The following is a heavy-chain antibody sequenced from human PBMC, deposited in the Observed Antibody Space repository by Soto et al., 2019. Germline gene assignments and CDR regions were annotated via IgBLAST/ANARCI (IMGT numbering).Heavy chain of an antibody. J-gene: IGHJ4*02. CDR2: INSDGSST. Sequence: EVQLVESGGGLVQPGGSLRLSCAASGFTFSRYWMHWVRQAPGKGLVWVSHINSDGSSTNYADSVKGRFTISRDNAKNPLYLQVNSLRAEDTAVYYCAGDLPAAEDYWGQGSLVTVSS. D-gene: IGHD6-25*01. V-gene: IGHV3-74*01. CDR3: AGDLPAAEDY. CDR1: GFTFSRYW.